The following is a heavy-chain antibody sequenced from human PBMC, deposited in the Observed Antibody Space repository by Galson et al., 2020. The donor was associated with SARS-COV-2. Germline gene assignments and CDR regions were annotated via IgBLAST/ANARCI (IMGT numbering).Heavy chain of an antibody. J-gene: IGHJ6*02. CDR3: ARGKVAAAGIGNYYYYGMDV. CDR2: INHSGST. Sequence: SETLSLTCAVYGGSFSGYYWSWIRQPPGKGLEWIGEINHSGSTNYNPSLKSRVTISVDTSKNRFSLKLSSVTAADTAVYYCARGKVAAAGIGNYYYYGMDVWGQGTTVTVSS. D-gene: IGHD6-13*01. V-gene: IGHV4-34*01. CDR1: GGSFSGYY.